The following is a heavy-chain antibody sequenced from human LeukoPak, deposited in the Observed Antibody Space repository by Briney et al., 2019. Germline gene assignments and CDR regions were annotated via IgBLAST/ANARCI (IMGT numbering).Heavy chain of an antibody. D-gene: IGHD6-13*01. CDR1: GGSISSYY. J-gene: IGHJ5*02. CDR3: ASLSYSSSWYGGNAIDP. CDR2: IHYSGST. Sequence: SETLSLTCTVSGGSISSYYWSWIRQPPGKGLEWIGYIHYSGSTNYNPSLKSRVTISVDMSKNQFSLKLSSVTAADTAVYYCASLSYSSSWYGGNAIDPWGQGTLVTVSS. V-gene: IGHV4-59*01.